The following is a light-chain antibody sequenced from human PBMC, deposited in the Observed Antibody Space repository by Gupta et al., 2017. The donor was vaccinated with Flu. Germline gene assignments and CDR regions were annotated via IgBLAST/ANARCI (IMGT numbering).Light chain of an antibody. CDR2: EVS. V-gene: IGLV2-14*01. CDR3: SSYTSSSTSYV. CDR1: SSDVGGYNY. J-gene: IGLJ1*01. Sequence: QSDLNQPASVSGSPGQSITISCTGTSSDVGGYNYVSWYQQHPGKAPKLMIYEVSNRPSGVSNRFSGSKSGNTASLTISGLQAEDEADYYCSSYTSSSTSYVFGTGTKVTVL.